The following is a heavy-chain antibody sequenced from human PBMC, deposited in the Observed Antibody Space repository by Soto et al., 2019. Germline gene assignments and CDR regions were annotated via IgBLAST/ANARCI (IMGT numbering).Heavy chain of an antibody. CDR2: ISESGTTI. Sequence: LRLSCVASEFTFSSFEMKWVRQAPGKGLEWVSHISESGTTIYYTDAVTGRFTISRDNAKKSLYLQMNSLRVEDTGVYYCVRFGGAAAGPGDYWGQGTLVTVSS. J-gene: IGHJ4*02. CDR1: EFTFSSFE. CDR3: VRFGGAAAGPGDY. D-gene: IGHD6-13*01. V-gene: IGHV3-48*03.